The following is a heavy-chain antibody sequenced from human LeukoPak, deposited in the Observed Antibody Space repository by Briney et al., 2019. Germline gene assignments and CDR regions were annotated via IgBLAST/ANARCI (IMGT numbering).Heavy chain of an antibody. V-gene: IGHV3-33*06. CDR2: IWYDGSNK. CDR1: GFTFSSYG. CDR3: AKDYRAVTTVYFDY. D-gene: IGHD4-17*01. Sequence: GGSLRLACAASGFTFSSYGMHWVRQAPGRGLEWMAVIWYDGSNKYYADSVKGRFTISRDNSKNTLYLQMNSLRAEDTAVYYCAKDYRAVTTVYFDYWGQGTLVTVSS. J-gene: IGHJ4*02.